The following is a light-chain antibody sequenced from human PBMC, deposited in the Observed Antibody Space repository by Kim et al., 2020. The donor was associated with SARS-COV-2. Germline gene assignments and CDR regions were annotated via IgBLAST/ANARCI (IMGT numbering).Light chain of an antibody. CDR3: AAWDDSSYV. CDR2: SNN. CDR1: SSNIGSNS. V-gene: IGLV1-44*01. Sequence: ELTQQPSASGTPGQRVTISCSGSSSNIGSNSVNWYQQLPGTAPKLLIYSNNKRPSGVPDRFSGSKSGTSASLAISGLQSEGEADYYCAAWDDSSYVFGTGTKVTVL. J-gene: IGLJ1*01.